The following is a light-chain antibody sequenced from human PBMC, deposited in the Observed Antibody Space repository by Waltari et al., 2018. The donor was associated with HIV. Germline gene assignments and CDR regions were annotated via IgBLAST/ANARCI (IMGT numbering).Light chain of an antibody. CDR2: GAS. Sequence: EIVLTQSPGTLSLSPGERATLSCRASQIVSSSYLAWYQQKPGQAPRLLIYGASSRATGIPDRCSGSGSGTDFTLTISRLEPEDCAVYYCQQYGSSPTWTFGQGTKVEIK. CDR3: QQYGSSPTWT. J-gene: IGKJ1*01. V-gene: IGKV3-20*01. CDR1: QIVSSSY.